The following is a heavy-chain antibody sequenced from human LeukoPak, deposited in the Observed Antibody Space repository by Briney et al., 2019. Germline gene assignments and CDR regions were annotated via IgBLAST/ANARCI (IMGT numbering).Heavy chain of an antibody. Sequence: SETLSLTCTVSGGSISSRPYYWGWVRQPPGKGLEWIGEIYHSGSTNYNPSLKSRVTISVDKSKNQFSLKLSSVTAADTAVYYCARTARTIEDSGSYLDYYYYYMDVWGKGTTVTVSS. V-gene: IGHV4-39*07. CDR3: ARTARTIEDSGSYLDYYYYYMDV. D-gene: IGHD1-26*01. CDR1: GGSISSRPYY. J-gene: IGHJ6*03. CDR2: IYHSGST.